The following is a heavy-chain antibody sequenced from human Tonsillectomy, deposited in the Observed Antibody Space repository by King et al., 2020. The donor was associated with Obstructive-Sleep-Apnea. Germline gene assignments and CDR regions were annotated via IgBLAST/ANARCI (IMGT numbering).Heavy chain of an antibody. V-gene: IGHV3-48*01. Sequence: VQLVESWGGLIQPGGSLRLSCAASGFXXRTQSMTWVRQAPGKGLEWVSXISXDXXTTXYPDSLKGRFTISRDNXKNSLYLQMNSLRAADTAVYYCARXVDXXGXXVXXYFDXXXRGTXVTXSS. CDR3: ARXVDXXGXXVXXYFDX. CDR1: GFXXRTQS. J-gene: IGHJ2*01. CDR2: ISXDXXTT.